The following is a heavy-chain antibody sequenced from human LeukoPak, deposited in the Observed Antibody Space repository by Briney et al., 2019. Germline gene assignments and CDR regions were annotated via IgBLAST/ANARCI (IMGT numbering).Heavy chain of an antibody. J-gene: IGHJ4*02. Sequence: GGSLRLSCAASGFTFSSYAMSWVRQAPGKGLEWVSAISGSGGSTYYADSVKGRFTISRDNSKNTLYLQMNSLRAEDTAVYYCAKPRERSTAIDLFDYWGQGTLVTVSS. CDR1: GFTFSSYA. V-gene: IGHV3-23*01. CDR2: ISGSGGST. D-gene: IGHD2-21*02. CDR3: AKPRERSTAIDLFDY.